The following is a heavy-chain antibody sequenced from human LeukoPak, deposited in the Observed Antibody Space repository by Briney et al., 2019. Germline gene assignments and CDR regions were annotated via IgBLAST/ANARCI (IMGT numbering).Heavy chain of an antibody. J-gene: IGHJ4*02. Sequence: AGGSLRLSCAAFGFTVSSNYMSWVRQAPGKGLEWVSVIYSGGSTYYADSVKGRFTISRDNSKNTLYLQMNSLRAEDTAVYYCARDRAPILWGQGTLVTVSS. CDR2: IYSGGST. CDR3: ARDRAPIL. V-gene: IGHV3-66*01. CDR1: GFTVSSNY.